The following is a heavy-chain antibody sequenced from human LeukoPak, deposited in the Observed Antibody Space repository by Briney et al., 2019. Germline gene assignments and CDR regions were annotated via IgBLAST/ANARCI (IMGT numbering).Heavy chain of an antibody. Sequence: KPSETLSLTCTVSGGSISSYCWSWIRQPPGKGLEWIGYIYYSGSTNYNPSLKSRVTISVDTSKNQFSLKLSSVTAADTAVYYCARDQAGSLGIEGAYYFDYWGQGTLVNVSS. CDR1: GGSISSYC. CDR2: IYYSGST. V-gene: IGHV4-59*01. J-gene: IGHJ4*02. CDR3: ARDQAGSLGIEGAYYFDY. D-gene: IGHD7-27*01.